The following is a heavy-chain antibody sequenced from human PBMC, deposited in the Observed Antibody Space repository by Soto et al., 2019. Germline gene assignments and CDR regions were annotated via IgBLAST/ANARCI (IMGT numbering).Heavy chain of an antibody. CDR2: ISGSGGST. CDR3: AKDHRSGYALPTEIFDY. Sequence: EVQLLESGGGLVQPGGSLRLSCAASGFTFSSYAMSWVRQAPGKGLEWVSAISGSGGSTYYADSVKGRFTISRDNSKNTLYLQMNSLRAEDSAVYYCAKDHRSGYALPTEIFDYWGQGTLVTVSS. J-gene: IGHJ4*02. V-gene: IGHV3-23*01. CDR1: GFTFSSYA. D-gene: IGHD3-3*01.